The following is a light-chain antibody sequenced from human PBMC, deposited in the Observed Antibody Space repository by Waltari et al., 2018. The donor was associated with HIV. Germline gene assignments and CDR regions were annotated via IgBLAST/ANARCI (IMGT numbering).Light chain of an antibody. CDR2: DAS. V-gene: IGKV3-11*01. CDR3: QQRSNWPPEYT. Sequence: EIVLTQSTATLSLSPGERATISCRASQSVSSYLAWYQQKPGQAPRLLIYDASNRATGIPARFSGSGSGTDFTLTISSLEPEDFAVYYCQQRSNWPPEYTFGQGTKLEIK. CDR1: QSVSSY. J-gene: IGKJ2*01.